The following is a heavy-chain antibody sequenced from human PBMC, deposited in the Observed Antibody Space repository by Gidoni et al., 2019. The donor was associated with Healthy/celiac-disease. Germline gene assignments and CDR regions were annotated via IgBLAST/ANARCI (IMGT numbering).Heavy chain of an antibody. V-gene: IGHV1-58*02. D-gene: IGHD3-10*01. J-gene: IGHJ6*02. Sequence: QMQLGQSGPEGKKPGTSVKVSWKASGFTFTSHAMQWVRQARGQRLEWIGWIVVGSGNTNYAQKFQERVTITRDMSTSTAYMELSSLRSEDTAVYYCAAGVRGVIPGYYYYGMDVWGQGTTVTVSS. CDR2: IVVGSGNT. CDR1: GFTFTSHA. CDR3: AAGVRGVIPGYYYYGMDV.